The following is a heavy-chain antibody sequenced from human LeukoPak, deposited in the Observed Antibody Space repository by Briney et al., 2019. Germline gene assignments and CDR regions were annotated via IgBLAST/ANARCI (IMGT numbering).Heavy chain of an antibody. CDR3: ARQHTAATAFDY. CDR1: GFTFSSRG. CDR2: ISYDGSNK. Sequence: GGSLRLSCAACGFTFSSRGMHWVRQAPGKGLEWVTFISYDGSNKYYADSVKGRFTISRDNSKSTLFLQMNSLRAEDTAVYYCARQHTAATAFDYWGQGTLVTVSS. V-gene: IGHV3-30*03. J-gene: IGHJ4*02. D-gene: IGHD6-13*01.